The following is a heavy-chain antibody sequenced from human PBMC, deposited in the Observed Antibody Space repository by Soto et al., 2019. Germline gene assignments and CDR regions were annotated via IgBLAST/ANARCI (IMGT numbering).Heavy chain of an antibody. CDR3: AKDRWEFTRYFDS. D-gene: IGHD1-26*01. CDR1: GFTFSTYA. Sequence: QVQLVESGGGVVQPGTSLRRSCAASGFTFSTYAMHWVRQAPGKGLEWVAMISKDGNDQYYADSVKGRFTVSRDNSKNTVSLQMHSLRPEDTAFYYCAKDRWEFTRYFDSWGQGTLVTVSS. J-gene: IGHJ4*02. CDR2: ISKDGNDQ. V-gene: IGHV3-30*18.